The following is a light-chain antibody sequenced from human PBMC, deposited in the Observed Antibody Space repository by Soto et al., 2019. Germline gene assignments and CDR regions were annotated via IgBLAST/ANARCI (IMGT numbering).Light chain of an antibody. CDR2: DVS. J-gene: IGLJ2*01. V-gene: IGLV2-14*01. CDR3: SSYTTSSTVV. Sequence: QSVLTQPASVSGSPGQSITISCTGTSSDIGDSDYVSWYQQPPGKVPKLMIYDVSNRPSGVSNRFSGSKSGNTASLTISGLQAEDEADYYCSSYTTSSTVVFGGGTKLTVL. CDR1: SSDIGDSDY.